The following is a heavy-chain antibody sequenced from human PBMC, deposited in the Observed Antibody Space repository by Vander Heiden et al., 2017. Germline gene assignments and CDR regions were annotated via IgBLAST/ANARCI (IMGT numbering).Heavy chain of an antibody. J-gene: IGHJ5*02. Sequence: EVQLVESGGGLVKPGGSVRLSCAASGFPFGSYSRNWVRQAPGKGLEWVSSISSSSSYIYYADSVKGRFTISRDNAKNSLYLQMNSLRAEDTAVYYCARDRREYYDSSGYYGWFGPWGQGTLVTVSS. CDR1: GFPFGSYS. CDR3: ARDRREYYDSSGYYGWFGP. V-gene: IGHV3-21*01. D-gene: IGHD3-22*01. CDR2: ISSSSSYI.